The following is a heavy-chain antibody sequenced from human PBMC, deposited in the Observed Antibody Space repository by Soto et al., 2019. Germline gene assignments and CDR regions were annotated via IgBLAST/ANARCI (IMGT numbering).Heavy chain of an antibody. CDR3: ARGHIYMIRGITGNRTGFDP. CDR1: GGSFSGYY. Sequence: QVQLQQWGAGLLKPSETLSLTCAVYGGSFSGYYWSWIRQPPGKGLEWIGSINHSGGTNYNPSLKSRGTLSEDKAKNQFALKCSSVTAAGTAGYCCARGHIYMIRGITGNRTGFDPWGQGTLVTVSA. CDR2: INHSGGT. V-gene: IGHV4-34*01. D-gene: IGHD3-10*01. J-gene: IGHJ5*02.